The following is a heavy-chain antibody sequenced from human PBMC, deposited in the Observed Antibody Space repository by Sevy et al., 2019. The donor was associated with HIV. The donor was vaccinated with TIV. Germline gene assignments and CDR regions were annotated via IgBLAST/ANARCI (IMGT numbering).Heavy chain of an antibody. CDR1: RFSFNGYG. CDR2: IRYDGSNK. V-gene: IGHV3-30*02. D-gene: IGHD2-8*02. CDR3: AGCTPAFCTGGVCFNWFDP. Sequence: GGSLRLSCAASRFSFNGYGMHWVRQAPGKGLEWVAFIRYDGSNKYYADSVKGRFTISSDDSKNTLYLKMNSLGVEDTALYYCAGCTPAFCTGGVCFNWFDPWGQGTLVTVSS. J-gene: IGHJ5*02.